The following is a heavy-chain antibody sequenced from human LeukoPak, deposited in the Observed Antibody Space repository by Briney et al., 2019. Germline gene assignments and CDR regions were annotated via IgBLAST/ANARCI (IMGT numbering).Heavy chain of an antibody. CDR1: GFTISSYA. CDR2: ISYDGSNK. V-gene: IGHV3-30-3*01. D-gene: IGHD3-22*01. CDR3: ARDYGIVVVSLLLDYGMDF. J-gene: IGHJ6*02. Sequence: GGSLRLSCAASGFTISSYAMHWVRQAPGKGLEWVAVISYDGSNKYYADSVKGRFTISRDTSKNTLYLQMNSLRAEDTAVYYCARDYGIVVVSLLLDYGMDFWGQGTTVTVSS.